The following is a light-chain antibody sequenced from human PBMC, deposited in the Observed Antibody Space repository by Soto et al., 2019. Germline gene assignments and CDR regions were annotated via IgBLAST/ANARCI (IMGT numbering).Light chain of an antibody. V-gene: IGLV1-51*01. Sequence: QSVLTQPPSVSAAPGQKVTISCSGSSSNIGKNFVSWYQQVPGTAPKLLIYDNDNRPSGIPDRFSGSKSDTSATLAITGLQTGDEADYYCGAWDTSLSGVVFGGGTKLTAL. CDR3: GAWDTSLSGVV. CDR1: SSNIGKNF. CDR2: DND. J-gene: IGLJ2*01.